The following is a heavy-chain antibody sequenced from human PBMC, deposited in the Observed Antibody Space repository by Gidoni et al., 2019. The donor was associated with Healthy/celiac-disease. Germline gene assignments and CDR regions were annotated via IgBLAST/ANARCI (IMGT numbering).Heavy chain of an antibody. Sequence: QVQLQESGPGLVKPSETLSLTCTVSGGSISSYYWSWIRQPPGKGLEWIGYIYYSGSTNYNPSLKSRVTISVDTSKNQFSLKLSSVTAADTAVYYCAVYSNYRQFDYWGQGTLVTVSS. CDR2: IYYSGST. D-gene: IGHD4-4*01. CDR3: AVYSNYRQFDY. J-gene: IGHJ4*02. CDR1: GGSISSYY. V-gene: IGHV4-59*01.